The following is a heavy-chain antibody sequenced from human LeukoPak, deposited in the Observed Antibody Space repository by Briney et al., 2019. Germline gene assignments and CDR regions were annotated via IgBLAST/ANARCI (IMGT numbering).Heavy chain of an antibody. CDR2: ISGSGGST. V-gene: IGHV3-23*01. Sequence: GGSLRLSCAASGFTFSSYAMSWVRQAPGKGLEWVSAISGSGGSTYYADSVKGRFTISRDNSKNTLYLQMNSLRAEDTAVYYCAKSGWVNFWSGGGLDYWGQGTLVTVSS. CDR1: GFTFSSYA. J-gene: IGHJ4*02. CDR3: AKSGWVNFWSGGGLDY. D-gene: IGHD3-3*01.